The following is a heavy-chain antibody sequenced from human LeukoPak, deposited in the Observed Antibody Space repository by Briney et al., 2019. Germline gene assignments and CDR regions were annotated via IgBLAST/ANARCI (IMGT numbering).Heavy chain of an antibody. CDR2: IYYSGST. CDR3: ARSEMATTWALFDY. Sequence: MTSETLSLTCTVSGVSISSYYWSWIRQPPGKGLEWIGYIYYSGSTNYNPSLKSRVTISVDTSKNQFSLKLSSVTAADTAVYYCARSEMATTWALFDYWGQGALVTVSS. D-gene: IGHD5-24*01. J-gene: IGHJ4*02. CDR1: GVSISSYY. V-gene: IGHV4-59*01.